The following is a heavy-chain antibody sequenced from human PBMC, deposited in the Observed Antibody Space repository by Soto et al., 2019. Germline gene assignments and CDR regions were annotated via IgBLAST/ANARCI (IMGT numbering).Heavy chain of an antibody. J-gene: IGHJ6*02. D-gene: IGHD2-21*02. CDR1: GGSISGYY. Sequence: SETLSLTCTVSGGSISGYYWSWIRQPPGMGLEWIGYMYNTGSTVYNPSFKSRVTISVDTSKNQFSLKLNSVTAADTAVYYCARDLWGYCGTDCYPLDVWGQGTTVTFSS. CDR2: MYNTGST. V-gene: IGHV4-59*01. CDR3: ARDLWGYCGTDCYPLDV.